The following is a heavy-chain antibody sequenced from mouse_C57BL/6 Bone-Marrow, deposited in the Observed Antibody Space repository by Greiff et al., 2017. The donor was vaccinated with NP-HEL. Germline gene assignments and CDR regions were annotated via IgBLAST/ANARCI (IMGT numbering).Heavy chain of an antibody. V-gene: IGHV1-52*01. J-gene: IGHJ4*01. CDR2: IDPSDSET. CDR1: GYTFTSYW. D-gene: IGHD1-1*01. Sequence: VKLQQPGAELVRPGSSVKLSCKASGYTFTSYWMHWVKQRPIQGLEWIGNIDPSDSETHYNQKFKDKATLTVDKSSSTAYMQLSSLTSEDSAVYYCARCPYYYGYYYAMDYWGQGTSVTVSS. CDR3: ARCPYYYGYYYAMDY.